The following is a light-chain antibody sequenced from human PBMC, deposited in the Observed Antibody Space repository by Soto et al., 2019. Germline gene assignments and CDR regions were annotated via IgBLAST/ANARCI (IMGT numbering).Light chain of an antibody. Sequence: QCALTQPASVSGSPGQSITISCTGTSSDVGSYNLVSWYQQHPGKAPKLMIYEGSKRPSGVSNRFSGSKSGNTASLTISGLQAEDEADYYCCSYAGSSTFPYVFGTGTKLTVL. CDR2: EGS. CDR3: CSYAGSSTFPYV. J-gene: IGLJ1*01. CDR1: SSDVGSYNL. V-gene: IGLV2-23*03.